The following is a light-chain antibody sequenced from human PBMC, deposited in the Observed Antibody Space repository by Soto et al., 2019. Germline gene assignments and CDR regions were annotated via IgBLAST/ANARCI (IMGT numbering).Light chain of an antibody. J-gene: IGKJ3*01. CDR2: LGS. CDR1: QSLLHSNGYNY. V-gene: IGKV2-28*01. CDR3: MQAIQTPFT. Sequence: DIVMTQSPLSLPVTPGEPASISCRSSQSLLHSNGYNYLDWYLQKPGQSPQLLIYLGSNRASGVPDRFSGSGSGTDFTLKISRVEAEDVGVYYFMQAIQTPFTFGPGTKVDIK.